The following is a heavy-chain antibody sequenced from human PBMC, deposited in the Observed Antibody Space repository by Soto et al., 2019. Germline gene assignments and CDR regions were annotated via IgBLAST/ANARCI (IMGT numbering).Heavy chain of an antibody. CDR2: IYHSGST. CDR3: ASSKPPGGPLSNYYDSSGYYYGGVFDY. V-gene: IGHV4-4*02. J-gene: IGHJ4*02. Sequence: SETLSLTCAVSGGSISSSNWWSWVRQPPGKGLEWIGEIYHSGSTNYNPSLKSRVTISVDKSKNQFSLKLSPVTAADTAVYYCASSKPPGGPLSNYYDSSGYYYGGVFDYWGQGTLVTVSS. CDR1: GGSISSSNW. D-gene: IGHD3-22*01.